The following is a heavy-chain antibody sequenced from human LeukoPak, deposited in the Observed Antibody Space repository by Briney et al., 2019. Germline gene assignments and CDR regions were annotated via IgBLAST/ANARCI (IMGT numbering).Heavy chain of an antibody. CDR3: AGVATRIFGVPHFPSMDV. V-gene: IGHV4-59*01. CDR2: IYYSGST. Sequence: SETLSLTCTVSGGSISSYYWSWIRQPPGKGLEWIGYIYYSGSTNYNPSLKSRVTITVDTPKNQFSLKLSSVTAADTAVYYCAGVATRIFGVPHFPSMDVCGKGTTVTVSS. J-gene: IGHJ6*03. D-gene: IGHD3-3*01. CDR1: GGSISSYY.